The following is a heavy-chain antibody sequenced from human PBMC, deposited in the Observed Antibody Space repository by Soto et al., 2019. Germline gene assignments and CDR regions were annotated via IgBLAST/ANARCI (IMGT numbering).Heavy chain of an antibody. D-gene: IGHD1-20*01. CDR2: IYYSGST. J-gene: IGHJ4*02. CDR1: GGSISSGGYY. Sequence: SETLSLTCTVSGGSISSGGYYWSWIRQHPGKGLEWIGYIYYSGSTYYNPSLKSRVTISVDTSKNQCSLKLSSVTAADTAVYYCARTRMSITGKTNVFDYWGQGTLVTVSS. CDR3: ARTRMSITGKTNVFDY. V-gene: IGHV4-31*03.